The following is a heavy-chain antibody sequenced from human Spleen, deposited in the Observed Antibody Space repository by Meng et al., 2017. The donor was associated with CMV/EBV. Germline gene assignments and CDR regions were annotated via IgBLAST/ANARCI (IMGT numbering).Heavy chain of an antibody. CDR3: ARSLGTVPAAADY. Sequence: ASVNVSCKASGYIFTRYYMHWVRQAPGQGLEWMGIINPSGGSTSYAQKFQGRVTITTEESTSTAYMELSSLRSEDTAVYYCARSLGTVPAAADYWGQGTLVTVSS. D-gene: IGHD2-2*01. V-gene: IGHV1-46*01. CDR1: GYIFTRYY. J-gene: IGHJ4*02. CDR2: INPSGGST.